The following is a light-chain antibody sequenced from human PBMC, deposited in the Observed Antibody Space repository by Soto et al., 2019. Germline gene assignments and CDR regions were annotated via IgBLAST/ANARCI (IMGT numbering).Light chain of an antibody. CDR2: DAS. CDR1: QDISNY. V-gene: IGKV1-33*01. J-gene: IGKJ4*01. CDR3: QQYDNLPLP. Sequence: DIQMTQSPSSLSASVGDRVTITCQASQDISNYLNWYQQKPGKAPKLLIYDASNLETGVPSRFSGSGSGTDFTFTISSLQPEDIATYYCQQYDNLPLPFGGGTMV.